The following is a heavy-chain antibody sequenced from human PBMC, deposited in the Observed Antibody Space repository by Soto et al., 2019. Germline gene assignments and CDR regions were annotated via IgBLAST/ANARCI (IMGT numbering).Heavy chain of an antibody. J-gene: IGHJ3*02. CDR2: IYYSGTT. CDR3: AKSVVHQWLVHDAFDI. V-gene: IGHV4-59*03. D-gene: IGHD6-19*01. Sequence: PSETRAVTCNVSGDSISNSYWSWIRQPPGKGLEWIAYIYYSGTTNYNPSLESRVTISMDTSKNQFSLTLTSVTAADTAVYYCAKSVVHQWLVHDAFDIWGQGTLVTVSS. CDR1: GDSISNSY.